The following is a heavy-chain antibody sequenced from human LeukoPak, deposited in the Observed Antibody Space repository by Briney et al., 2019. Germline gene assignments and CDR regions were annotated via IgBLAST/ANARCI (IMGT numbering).Heavy chain of an antibody. D-gene: IGHD4-17*01. CDR3: ARTTSMTASGYDY. Sequence: ASVKVSCKASGYTFTNYHINWVRQAYGQGLEWMGWMNPNNGDSGYAQNLQGRATITTDTSISTAYMELRILRSDDTAVYFCARTTSMTASGYDYWGQGTLVTVSS. CDR1: GYTFTNYH. V-gene: IGHV1-8*03. CDR2: MNPNNGDS. J-gene: IGHJ4*02.